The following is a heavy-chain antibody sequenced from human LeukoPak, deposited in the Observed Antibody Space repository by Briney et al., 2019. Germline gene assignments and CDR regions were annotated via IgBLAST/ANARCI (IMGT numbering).Heavy chain of an antibody. CDR3: ARFDSSGYSLDY. V-gene: IGHV1-2*02. CDR2: INPSSGGT. J-gene: IGHJ4*02. Sequence: ASVKVSCMASGYTFTAYYMHWVRQAPGQGLEWMGWINPSSGGTDYAQNFQGRVTMTRDTSISTAYMELSRLRSDGTAVYYCARFDSSGYSLDYWGQGTLVTVSS. D-gene: IGHD3-22*01. CDR1: GYTFTAYY.